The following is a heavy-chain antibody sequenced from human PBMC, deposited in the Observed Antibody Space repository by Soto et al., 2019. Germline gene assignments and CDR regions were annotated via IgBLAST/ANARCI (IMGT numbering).Heavy chain of an antibody. CDR2: IKSKTDGGTT. CDR3: TTLSSVGALRP. Sequence: EVQLVESGGGLVKPGGSLRLSCAASGFTFSNAWMSWVRQAPGKGLEWVGRIKSKTDGGTTDYAAPVKGRFTISRDDSENTLYLQMNSLKTEDTAVYYCTTLSSVGALRPWGQGTLVTVSS. D-gene: IGHD1-26*01. J-gene: IGHJ5*02. V-gene: IGHV3-15*01. CDR1: GFTFSNAW.